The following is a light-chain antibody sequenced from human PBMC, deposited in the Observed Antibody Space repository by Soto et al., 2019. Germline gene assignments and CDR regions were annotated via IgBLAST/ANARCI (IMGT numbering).Light chain of an antibody. V-gene: IGKV1-9*01. Sequence: DIQLTQSPSFLSASVGDRVTITCRASQGFSSYLAWYQQKPGKAPKLLIYAASTLQSGIPSRFSGSGSGTEFTLTISSLQPDDFATYFCQQLNSYPLTFGQGTKVEIK. J-gene: IGKJ1*01. CDR1: QGFSSY. CDR3: QQLNSYPLT. CDR2: AAS.